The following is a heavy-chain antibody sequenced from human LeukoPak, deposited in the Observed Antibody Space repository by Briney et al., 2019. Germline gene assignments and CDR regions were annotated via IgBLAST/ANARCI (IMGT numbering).Heavy chain of an antibody. V-gene: IGHV4-59*12. Sequence: SETLSLTCTVSGGSISTYYWSWIRQPPGKGLEWIGEIYHSGSTNYNPSLKSRVTISVDKSKNQFSLKLSSVTAADTAVYYCAAKGYYYDSSGYLDYWGQGTLVTVSS. CDR3: AAKGYYYDSSGYLDY. D-gene: IGHD3-22*01. CDR2: IYHSGST. CDR1: GGSISTYY. J-gene: IGHJ4*02.